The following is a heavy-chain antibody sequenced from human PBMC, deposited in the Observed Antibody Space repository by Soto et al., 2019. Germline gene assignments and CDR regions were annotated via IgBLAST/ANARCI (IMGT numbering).Heavy chain of an antibody. CDR2: IYSGGST. CDR1: GFTVSSTY. Sequence: EVQLVESGGGLIQPGGSLRLSCAASGFTVSSTYMXXXXXXXXXGLEWVSVIYSGGSTYYADSVKGRFTISRDNSXXXXXXXXXXXXXXXXXXXXXXXXXXXXXPFDYWGQGTLVTVSS. CDR3: XXXXXXXXPFDY. J-gene: IGHJ4*02. V-gene: IGHV3-53*01.